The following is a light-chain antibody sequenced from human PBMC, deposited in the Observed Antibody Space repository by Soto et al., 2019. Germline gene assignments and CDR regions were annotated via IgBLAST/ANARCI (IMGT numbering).Light chain of an antibody. CDR3: LQHNSYPYT. CDR2: ATS. Sequence: DIQMTQSPFSLSASVGDRVTITCRASQGIRNYLGWFQQKPGEAPKRLIHATSSLEGGVPSRFIGSGSGTEFTLTISSLQPEDFATYYCLQHNSYPYTFGQGTKLEIK. J-gene: IGKJ2*01. CDR1: QGIRNY. V-gene: IGKV1-17*01.